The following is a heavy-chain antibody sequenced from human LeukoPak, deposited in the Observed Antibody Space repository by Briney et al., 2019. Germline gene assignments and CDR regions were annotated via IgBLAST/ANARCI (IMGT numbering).Heavy chain of an antibody. CDR3: AGNYYGSGSYYSEDRY. Sequence: SETLSLTCTVSGGSISSYYWSWIRQPAGKGLEWIGRIYTSGSTNYNPSLKSRVTISVDTSKNQFSLKLSSVTAANTAVYYCAGNYYGSGSYYSEDRYWGQGTLVTVSS. V-gene: IGHV4-4*07. J-gene: IGHJ4*02. CDR1: GGSISSYY. D-gene: IGHD3-10*01. CDR2: IYTSGST.